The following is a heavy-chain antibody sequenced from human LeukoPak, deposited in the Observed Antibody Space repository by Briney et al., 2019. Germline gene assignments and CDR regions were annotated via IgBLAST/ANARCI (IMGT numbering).Heavy chain of an antibody. V-gene: IGHV3-30*02. D-gene: IGHD3-10*01. Sequence: GGSLRLSCAASGFTFSNYGMHWVRQAPGKGLEWVAFIRFDGTNKFYADSVKGRFTISRDNAKNSLYLQMNSLRAEDTALYYCAREGYGSGIFDYWGQGTLVTVSS. CDR2: IRFDGTNK. CDR3: AREGYGSGIFDY. J-gene: IGHJ4*02. CDR1: GFTFSNYG.